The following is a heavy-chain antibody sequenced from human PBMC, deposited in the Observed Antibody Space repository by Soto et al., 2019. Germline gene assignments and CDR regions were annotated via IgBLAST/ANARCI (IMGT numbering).Heavy chain of an antibody. J-gene: IGHJ4*02. D-gene: IGHD3-22*01. Sequence: SETLSLTCTVSGGSISSYYWSWIRQPPGKGLEWIGYIYYSGSTNYNPSLTSRVTISVDTSKNQFSLKLSSVTAADTAVYYCARVKYDSSGYYFDYWGQGTLVTVSS. CDR1: GGSISSYY. CDR2: IYYSGST. V-gene: IGHV4-59*01. CDR3: ARVKYDSSGYYFDY.